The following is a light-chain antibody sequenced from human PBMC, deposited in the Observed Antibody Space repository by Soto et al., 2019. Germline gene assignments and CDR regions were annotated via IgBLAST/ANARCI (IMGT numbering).Light chain of an antibody. J-gene: IGLJ1*01. CDR2: EGS. Sequence: QSVLTQPASVSGSPGQSITISCTGTSSDVGSYDLVSWYQQFPGKAPNLLIYEGSKRPSGVSNRFSGSKSGNTASLTISGLQAEDEADYYCCSYAGSSTHYVFGTGTKVTVL. CDR1: SSDVGSYDL. V-gene: IGLV2-23*01. CDR3: CSYAGSSTHYV.